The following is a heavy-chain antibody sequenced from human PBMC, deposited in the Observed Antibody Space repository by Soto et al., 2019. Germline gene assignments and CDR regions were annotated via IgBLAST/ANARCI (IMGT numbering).Heavy chain of an antibody. Sequence: ASVKVSCKASGYTFSSYDIHWVRQAPGKGLEWMGIINPKDGGTNYAQKFQGRLTMTEDTSTDTAYMELSSLRSEDTAVYYCATYVYGSGSFDVWGKGTTVTVSS. CDR1: GYTFSSYD. CDR3: ATYVYGSGSFDV. D-gene: IGHD3-10*01. V-gene: IGHV1-46*01. J-gene: IGHJ6*04. CDR2: INPKDGGT.